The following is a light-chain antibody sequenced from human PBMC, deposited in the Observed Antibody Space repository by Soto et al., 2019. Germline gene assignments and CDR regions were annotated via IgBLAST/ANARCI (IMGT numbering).Light chain of an antibody. J-gene: IGKJ5*01. CDR1: QSVSSSY. V-gene: IGKV3-20*01. Sequence: EIVLTQSPGTLSLSPGERATLSCRASQSVSSSYLAWYQQKPGQAPRLLIYGVHSRATGIPDRSSGSGSGTDFTLTISSLQSEDFAVYYCQQYGSSPTFGQGTRLEI. CDR2: GVH. CDR3: QQYGSSPT.